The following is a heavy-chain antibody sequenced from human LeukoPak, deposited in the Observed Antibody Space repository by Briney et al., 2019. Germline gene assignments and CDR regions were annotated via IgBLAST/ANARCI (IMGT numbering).Heavy chain of an antibody. CDR2: INPSGGST. V-gene: IGHV1-46*01. D-gene: IGHD6-19*01. J-gene: IGHJ6*03. CDR1: GYTFTSYG. CDR3: ARGYSSGWYSLDYYYYMDV. Sequence: ASVKVSCKASGYTFTSYGISWVRQAPGQGPEWMGIINPSGGSTSYTQKFQGRVTMTRDMSTSTVYMELSSLRSEDTAVYYCARGYSSGWYSLDYYYYMDVWGKGTTVTVSS.